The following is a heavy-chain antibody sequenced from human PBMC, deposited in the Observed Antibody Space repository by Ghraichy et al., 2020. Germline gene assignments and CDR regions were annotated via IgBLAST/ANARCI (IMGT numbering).Heavy chain of an antibody. CDR3: TLDNYYYGMDV. J-gene: IGHJ6*02. Sequence: RWSLRLSCAVSGFTFSNAWMSWVRQAPGKGLEWVGRIKSKTDGGTTDYAAPVKGRFAISRDDSKNTLYLQMNSLKTEDTAVYYCTLDNYYYGMDVWGQGTTVTVSS. CDR1: GFTFSNAW. CDR2: IKSKTDGGTT. D-gene: IGHD3-9*01. V-gene: IGHV3-15*01.